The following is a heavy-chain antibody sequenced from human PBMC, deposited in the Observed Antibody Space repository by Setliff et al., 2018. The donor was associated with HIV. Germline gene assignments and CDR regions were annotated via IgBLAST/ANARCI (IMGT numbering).Heavy chain of an antibody. CDR2: ISSYTGKT. J-gene: IGHJ4*02. CDR3: AKLMYAELWPLDIDH. CDR1: GYSFSSHG. D-gene: IGHD1-1*01. Sequence: ASVKVSCKTSGYSFSSHGVSWVRQAPGQGLEWVGWISSYTGKTKYAQNVQGRVTLTTDTSTSTAYMELRSLRPDDTALYFCAKLMYAELWPLDIDHWGQGTLVTVSS. V-gene: IGHV1-18*01.